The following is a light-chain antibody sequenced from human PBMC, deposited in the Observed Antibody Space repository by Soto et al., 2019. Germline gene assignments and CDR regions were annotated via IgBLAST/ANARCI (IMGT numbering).Light chain of an antibody. CDR1: SSDVGGYNY. CDR3: SSYTSSSTLDV. V-gene: IGLV2-14*01. Sequence: QSALTQPASMSGSPGQSITISCTGTSSDVGGYNYVSWYQQHPGKAPKLMIYEVSNRPSGVSNRFSGSKSGNTASLTISGLQAEDEADYYCSSYTSSSTLDVFGGGTKLTVL. CDR2: EVS. J-gene: IGLJ2*01.